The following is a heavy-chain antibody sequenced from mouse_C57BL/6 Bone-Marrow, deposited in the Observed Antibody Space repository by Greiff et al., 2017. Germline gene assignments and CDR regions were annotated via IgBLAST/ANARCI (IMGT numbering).Heavy chain of an antibody. CDR2: ISNGGGST. CDR3: ARHSYALDY. J-gene: IGHJ4*01. D-gene: IGHD2-12*01. Sequence: DVQLVESGGGLVQPGGSLKLSCAASGFTFSDYYMYWVRQTPEKRLEWVAYISNGGGSTYYPDTVKGRFTISRDNAKNTLYLQMSRLKSEDTAMYYCARHSYALDYWGQGTSVTVSS. V-gene: IGHV5-12*01. CDR1: GFTFSDYY.